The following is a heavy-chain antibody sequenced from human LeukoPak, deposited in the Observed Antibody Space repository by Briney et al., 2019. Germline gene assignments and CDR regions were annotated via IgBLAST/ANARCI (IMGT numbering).Heavy chain of an antibody. V-gene: IGHV4-59*01. CDR2: SGNT. J-gene: IGHJ4*02. D-gene: IGHD1-1*01. CDR3: ARDRPGPTSLEY. CDR1: GVSISTSY. Sequence: SETLSLTCTVSGVSISTSYWSWTRQPPGKGLEWIGYSGNTHHNPSDETRVTISVDTSKNQFFLRLTSVTAADTAVYYCARDRPGPTSLEYGGRETGDTVSS.